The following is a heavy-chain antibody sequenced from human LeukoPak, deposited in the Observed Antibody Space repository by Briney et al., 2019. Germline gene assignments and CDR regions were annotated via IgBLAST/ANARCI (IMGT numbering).Heavy chain of an antibody. Sequence: SETLTLTCNVSGGSISGGGYYSSWIRQQPRKGLEWIGYIYYSGSTYYNPSLKSRVTISVDTSKNQFSLKLSSVTAADTAVYYCARGYGSGSFLDYWGQGTLVTVS. CDR1: GGSISGGGYY. J-gene: IGHJ4*02. CDR2: IYYSGST. D-gene: IGHD3-10*01. CDR3: ARGYGSGSFLDY. V-gene: IGHV4-31*03.